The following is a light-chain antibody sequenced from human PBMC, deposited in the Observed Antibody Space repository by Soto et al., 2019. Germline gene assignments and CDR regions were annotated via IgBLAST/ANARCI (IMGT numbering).Light chain of an antibody. J-gene: IGKJ2*01. V-gene: IGKV3-20*01. CDR3: QQYGGSPAT. Sequence: EIVLTQSPGTLSLSPGERATLSCRASQSVGSTFLAWYQQKPGQAPRLLIYGASNRATGIPQRFSGSASGTDVTLTISRLEPEDFAVYYCQQYGGSPATFGQGTKWIS. CDR2: GAS. CDR1: QSVGSTF.